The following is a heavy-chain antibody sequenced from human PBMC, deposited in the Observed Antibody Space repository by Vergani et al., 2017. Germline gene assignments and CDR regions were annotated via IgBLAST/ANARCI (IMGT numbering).Heavy chain of an antibody. Sequence: QVQLVQSGAEVKKPGASVKVSCKASGYTFTSYYMHWVRQAPGQGLEWMGIINPSGGSTSYAQKFQGRVTMTRDTSTSTVYMELSSLRSEDTAVYYCARRYSSSWYLPPYYYYYMDVWGKGTTVTVSS. V-gene: IGHV1-46*01. CDR1: GYTFTSYY. J-gene: IGHJ6*03. D-gene: IGHD6-13*01. CDR2: INPSGGST. CDR3: ARRYSSSWYLPPYYYYYMDV.